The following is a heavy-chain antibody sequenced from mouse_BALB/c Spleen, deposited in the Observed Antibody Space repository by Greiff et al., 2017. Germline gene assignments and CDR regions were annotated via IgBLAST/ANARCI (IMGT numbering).Heavy chain of an antibody. J-gene: IGHJ3*01. CDR3: ARGRSYTFAY. V-gene: IGHV5-17*02. CDR1: GFTFSSFG. Sequence: EVQLVESGGGLVQPGGSRKLSCAASGFTFSSFGMHWVRQAPEKGLEWVAYISSGSSTIYYADTVKGRFTISRDNPKNTLFLQMTSLRSEDTAMYYCARGRSYTFAYWGQGTLVTVSA. D-gene: IGHD2-12*01. CDR2: ISSGSSTI.